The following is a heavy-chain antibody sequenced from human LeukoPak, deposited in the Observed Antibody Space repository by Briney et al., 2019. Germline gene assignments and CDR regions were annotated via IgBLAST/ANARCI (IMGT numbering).Heavy chain of an antibody. V-gene: IGHV1-69*04. J-gene: IGHJ6*02. CDR3: ARGGTTGTTFYYYYGMDV. D-gene: IGHD1-7*01. CDR1: GGTFSSYA. Sequence: ASVKVSCKASGGTFSSYAISWVRQAPGQGLEWMGRIIPILGIANYAQKFQGRVTITADKSTSTAYMELSSQRSEDTAVYYCARGGTTGTTFYYYYGMDVWGQGTTVTVSS. CDR2: IIPILGIA.